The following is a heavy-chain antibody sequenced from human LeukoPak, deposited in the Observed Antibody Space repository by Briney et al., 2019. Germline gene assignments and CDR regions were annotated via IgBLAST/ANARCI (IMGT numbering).Heavy chain of an antibody. CDR2: IYYSGST. D-gene: IGHD2-21*02. V-gene: IGHV4-59*08. Sequence: PSETLSLTCTVSGGSISSYYWSWIRQPPGKGLEWIGYIYYSGSTNYNPSLKSRVTISVDTSKNQFSLKLSSVTAADTAVYYCARHRWASLGADSVGYWGQGTLVTVSA. J-gene: IGHJ4*02. CDR3: ARHRWASLGADSVGY. CDR1: GGSISSYY.